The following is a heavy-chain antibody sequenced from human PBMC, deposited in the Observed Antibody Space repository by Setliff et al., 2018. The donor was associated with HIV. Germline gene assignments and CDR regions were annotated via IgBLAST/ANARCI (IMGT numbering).Heavy chain of an antibody. CDR2: TRNEANSYTT. Sequence: GGSLRLSCAASGFTFSDHYMDWVRQAPGKGLEWVGRTRNEANSYTTEYAASVKGRFTISRDDSKNSLYLQMNSLKTEDTAVYYCARDWQSLNGYTYYMDVWGKGTTVTVSS. CDR3: ARDWQSLNGYTYYMDV. D-gene: IGHD5-18*01. J-gene: IGHJ6*03. V-gene: IGHV3-72*01. CDR1: GFTFSDHY.